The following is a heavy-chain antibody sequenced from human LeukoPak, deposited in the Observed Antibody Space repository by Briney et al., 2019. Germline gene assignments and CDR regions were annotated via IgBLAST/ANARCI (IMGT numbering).Heavy chain of an antibody. CDR1: GGSISSDDYY. V-gene: IGHV4-30-4*01. D-gene: IGHD5-12*01. CDR3: ARDLVATTGGFDY. CDR2: IHYSGST. J-gene: IGHJ4*02. Sequence: SETLSLTCTVSGGSISSDDYYWSWIRQPPGKGLEWIGYIHYSGSTYYNPSLKSRFTISVDTSKNQFSLKVNSVTAADTAVYYCARDLVATTGGFDYRGQGTLVTVSS.